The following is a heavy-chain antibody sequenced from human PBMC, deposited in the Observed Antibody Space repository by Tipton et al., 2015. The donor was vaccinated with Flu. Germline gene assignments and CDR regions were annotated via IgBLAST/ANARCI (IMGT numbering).Heavy chain of an antibody. J-gene: IGHJ6*02. CDR3: ARSPEVVGRTAMVLYDYYYGMDV. CDR1: GYTFTGYY. Sequence: QLVQSGAEVKKPGASVKVSCKASGYTFTGYYMHWVRQAPGQGLEWMGRINPNSGGTNYAQKFQGRVTMTRDTSISTAYVELSRLRSDDTAVYYCARSPEVVGRTAMVLYDYYYGMDVWGQGTTVTVSS. CDR2: INPNSGGT. V-gene: IGHV1-2*06. D-gene: IGHD5-18*01.